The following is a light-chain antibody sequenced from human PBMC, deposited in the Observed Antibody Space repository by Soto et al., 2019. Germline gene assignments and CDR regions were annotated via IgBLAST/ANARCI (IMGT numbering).Light chain of an antibody. J-gene: IGKJ4*01. Sequence: EIVTTKSPATLSVSPGERGTLSCRASQSVSRNLAWYQQKPGQAPRLLIYGTSTRATGIPARFSGSGSGTEFTLTISSLQSEDLAVYYCQQYNSWPPLTFGGGTKVEIK. CDR3: QQYNSWPPLT. CDR2: GTS. V-gene: IGKV3-15*01. CDR1: QSVSRN.